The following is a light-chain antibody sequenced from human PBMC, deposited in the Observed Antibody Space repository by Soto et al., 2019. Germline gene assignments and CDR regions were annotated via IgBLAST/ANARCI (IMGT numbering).Light chain of an antibody. V-gene: IGLV2-14*01. CDR1: SSDVGGYDY. J-gene: IGLJ1*01. CDR2: GVN. CDR3: SSSTTSITHNV. Sequence: QSALTQPASVSGSPGQSITISCTGSSSDVGGYDYVSWYQQHPGKAPKLVLYGVNNRPSGVSNRFSGSKSGNTASLTISGLQAEDEAEYYCSSSTTSITHNVFGAGTKVTVL.